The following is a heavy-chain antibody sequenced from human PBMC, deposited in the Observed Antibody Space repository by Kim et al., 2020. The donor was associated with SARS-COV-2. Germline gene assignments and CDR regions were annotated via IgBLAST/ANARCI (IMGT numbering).Heavy chain of an antibody. J-gene: IGHJ3*02. CDR3: TKDRWSTSWSGGGHDAFDI. CDR2: ITGSGGST. CDR1: GFTFSSFA. Sequence: GGSLRLSCAASGFTFSSFAMSWVRQTPGKGLEWVSGITGSGGSTYYADSVKGRFTISRDNFKTTLYLQMNSLRAEDTAVYYCTKDRWSTSWSGGGHDAFDIWGQGTMVTVSS. V-gene: IGHV3-23*01. D-gene: IGHD2-2*01.